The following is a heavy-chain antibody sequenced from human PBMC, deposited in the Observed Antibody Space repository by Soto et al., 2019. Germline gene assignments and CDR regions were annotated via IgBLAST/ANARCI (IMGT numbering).Heavy chain of an antibody. D-gene: IGHD3-10*01. CDR3: VREEASGSSGLTYHYYYNGMDV. V-gene: IGHV3-48*02. CDR1: GFTFSRYN. J-gene: IGHJ6*02. CDR2: VTTSGDTM. Sequence: EVQLVESGGGLVQPGGSLRLSCVASGFTFSRYNMHWVRQAPGKGLEWVAYVTTSGDTMFYADSVEGRFAISRDVAKNSVHLQMNGLGDEDTAVYYCVREEASGSSGLTYHYYYNGMDVWGQGTTVTVSS.